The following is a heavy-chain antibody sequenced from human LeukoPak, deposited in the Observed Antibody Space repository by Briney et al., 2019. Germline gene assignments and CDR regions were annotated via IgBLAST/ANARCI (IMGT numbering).Heavy chain of an antibody. V-gene: IGHV4-61*02. Sequence: SETLSLTCTVSGGSISSSSYYWSWIRQPAGKGLEWIGRIYTSGSTNYNPSLKSRVTISVDTSKNQFSLKLSSVTAADTAVYYCARGASSSWAYFDYWGQGTLVTVSS. CDR3: ARGASSSWAYFDY. D-gene: IGHD6-13*01. J-gene: IGHJ4*02. CDR1: GGSISSSSYY. CDR2: IYTSGST.